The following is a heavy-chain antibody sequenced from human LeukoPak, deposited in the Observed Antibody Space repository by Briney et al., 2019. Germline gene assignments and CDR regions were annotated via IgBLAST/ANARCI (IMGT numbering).Heavy chain of an antibody. CDR1: GGTFSSYA. Sequence: GVSVKVSCKASGGTFSSYAISWVRQAPGQGLEWMGRIIPILGIANYAQKFQGRVTITADKSTSTAYMELSSLRSEDTAVYYCARVRPRDIVVVVAATDYYGMDVWGQGTTVTVSS. D-gene: IGHD2-15*01. CDR2: IIPILGIA. J-gene: IGHJ6*02. V-gene: IGHV1-69*04. CDR3: ARVRPRDIVVVVAATDYYGMDV.